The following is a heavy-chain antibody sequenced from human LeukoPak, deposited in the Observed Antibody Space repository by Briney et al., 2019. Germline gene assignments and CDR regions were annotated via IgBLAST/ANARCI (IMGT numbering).Heavy chain of an antibody. Sequence: GGSLRFSCAASGLTFSSHWMHWVRQAPGKGLVWVSRITNDGSSTTYADSVKGRFTISRDNSKNTLYLQMNSLRAEDTAVYYCAREEYQLLGDAFDIWGQGTMVTVSS. CDR3: AREEYQLLGDAFDI. J-gene: IGHJ3*02. V-gene: IGHV3-74*01. D-gene: IGHD2-2*01. CDR1: GLTFSSHW. CDR2: ITNDGSST.